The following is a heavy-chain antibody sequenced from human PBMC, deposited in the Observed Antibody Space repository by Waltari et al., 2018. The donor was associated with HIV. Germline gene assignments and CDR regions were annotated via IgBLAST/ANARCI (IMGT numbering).Heavy chain of an antibody. Sequence: EEQLVESGGGVIQPGGSMRLSCAASGFAVSSTYMRWVRQAPGKGLEWVSVIYSGGSTYYADSVKGRFTISRDNSKNTLYLQMNSLRAEDTAVYYCASETRMDYDAFDIWGQGTMVTVSS. V-gene: IGHV3-53*01. J-gene: IGHJ3*02. CDR2: IYSGGST. CDR1: GFAVSSTY. D-gene: IGHD2-15*01. CDR3: ASETRMDYDAFDI.